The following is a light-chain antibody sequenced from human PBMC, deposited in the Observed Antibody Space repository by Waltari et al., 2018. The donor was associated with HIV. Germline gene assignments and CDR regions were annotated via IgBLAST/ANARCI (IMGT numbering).Light chain of an antibody. J-gene: IGLJ3*02. CDR3: SSFTASGTQV. Sequence: QSALAQPASVSGSPGQSITISCNGTSSEVGSYNYVSWYQHHPGQAPKLMIYEVTSRPSGVSNRFSGAKSGNTASLTISGLQAEDEADYYCSSFTASGTQVFGGGTKLTVL. CDR2: EVT. V-gene: IGLV2-14*01. CDR1: SSEVGSYNY.